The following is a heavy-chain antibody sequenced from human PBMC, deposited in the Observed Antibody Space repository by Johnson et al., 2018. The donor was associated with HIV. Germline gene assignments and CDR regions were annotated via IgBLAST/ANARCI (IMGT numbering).Heavy chain of an antibody. CDR3: ATISVIPSRVNDAFDI. Sequence: QVQLVESGGGVVQPGGSLRLSCAASGFIFSTFGMHWVRQAPGKGLEWVAFFRYDGSSKYYGDPVNGRFTLSRDESKNTLFLQMNSLRAEDTAVYYCATISVIPSRVNDAFDIWGQGTMVTVSS. CDR2: FRYDGSSK. J-gene: IGHJ3*02. D-gene: IGHD3-16*02. V-gene: IGHV3-30*02. CDR1: GFIFSTFG.